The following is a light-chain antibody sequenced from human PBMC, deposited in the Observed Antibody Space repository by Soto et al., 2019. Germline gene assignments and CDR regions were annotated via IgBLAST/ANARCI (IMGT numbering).Light chain of an antibody. J-gene: IGLJ3*02. Sequence: QSVLTQTPSASGAPGQTVTISCSGSASNVESETVNWYQHLPGTAPKLVVYSNTKRPSAVPDRFSDSKSGTSASLAISNLQPEDEAHYYCAAWDANVNGWVFGGGTKLTVL. CDR2: SNT. CDR1: ASNVESET. V-gene: IGLV1-44*01. CDR3: AAWDANVNGWV.